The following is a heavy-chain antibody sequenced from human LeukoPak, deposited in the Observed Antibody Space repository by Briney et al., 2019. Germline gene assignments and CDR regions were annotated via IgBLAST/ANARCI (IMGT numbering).Heavy chain of an antibody. D-gene: IGHD3-22*01. Sequence: SETLSLTCTVSGYSISSGYYWGWIRQPPGKGLEWIGSIYHSGSTYYNPSLKSRVTISVDTSKNHFSLKLSSVTAADTAVYYCARDHYYDSSGPADTWGQGTLVTVSS. CDR3: ARDHYYDSSGPADT. CDR2: IYHSGST. CDR1: GYSISSGYY. V-gene: IGHV4-38-2*02. J-gene: IGHJ5*02.